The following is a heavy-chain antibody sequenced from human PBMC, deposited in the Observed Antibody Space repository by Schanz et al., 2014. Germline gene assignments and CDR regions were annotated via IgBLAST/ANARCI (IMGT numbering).Heavy chain of an antibody. V-gene: IGHV3-NL1*01. CDR3: ARVALPGYSSPRDAFDI. CDR1: GFTFSSYS. CDR2: IFTDGRT. D-gene: IGHD5-18*01. J-gene: IGHJ3*02. Sequence: QERLVESGGGVVQPGRSLRLSCTASGFTFSSYSMNWVRQAPGRGLEWVSIIFTDGRTYYADSVKGRFTISRDNAKNSLYLQMNGLRAEDTAVYYCARVALPGYSSPRDAFDIWGQGTMVTVSS.